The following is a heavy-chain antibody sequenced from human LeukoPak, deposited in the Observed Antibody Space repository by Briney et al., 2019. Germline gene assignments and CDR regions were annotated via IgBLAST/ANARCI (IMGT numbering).Heavy chain of an antibody. J-gene: IGHJ6*03. CDR3: TREQVVRGVIYYYYYMDV. CDR2: ISSSSSYI. Sequence: GGSLRLSCAASGFTFSSYSMNWVRQAPGKGLEWVSSISSSSSYIYYADSVKGRFTISRDNAKNSLYLQMNSLKTEDTAVYYCTREQVVRGVIYYYYYMDVWGKGTTVTISS. V-gene: IGHV3-21*03. D-gene: IGHD3-10*01. CDR1: GFTFSSYS.